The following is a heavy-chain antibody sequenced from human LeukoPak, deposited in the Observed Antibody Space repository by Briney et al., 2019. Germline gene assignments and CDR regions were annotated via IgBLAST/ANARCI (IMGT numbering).Heavy chain of an antibody. CDR2: IIPICGIT. V-gene: IGHV1-69*13. Sequence: SVKVSCKASGVTFSSYAISWVRQAPGQGLEWIGWIIPICGITNYAQKFQGRVTITGDESTSTAYMGLSSLRSEDTAVYYCARNAAVVGGIDIWGQGTMVTVSS. D-gene: IGHD2-15*01. CDR3: ARNAAVVGGIDI. CDR1: GVTFSSYA. J-gene: IGHJ3*02.